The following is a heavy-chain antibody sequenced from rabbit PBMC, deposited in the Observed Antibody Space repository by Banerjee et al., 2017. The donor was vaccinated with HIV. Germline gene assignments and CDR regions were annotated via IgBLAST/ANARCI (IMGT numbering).Heavy chain of an antibody. CDR3: ARGYASAAGYGYGRVFNL. V-gene: IGHV1S45*01. CDR1: GIDFSSYYM. Sequence: QEQLEESGGDLVKPGGTLTLTCKASGIDFSSYYMSWVRQAPGKGLEWMACIYVGSGGSTSYADWAKGRFTVSKTSSTTVTLQMTSLTAADMATYFCARGYASAAGYGYGRVFNLWGQGTLVTVS. CDR2: IYVGSGGST. D-gene: IGHD6-1*01. J-gene: IGHJ4*01.